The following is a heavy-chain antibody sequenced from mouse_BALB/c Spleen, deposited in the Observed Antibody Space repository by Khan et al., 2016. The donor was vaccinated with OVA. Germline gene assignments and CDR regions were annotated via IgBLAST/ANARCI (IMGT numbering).Heavy chain of an antibody. V-gene: IGHV3-2*02. CDR2: ISYSGNT. J-gene: IGHJ3*01. D-gene: IGHD2-4*01. CDR3: ARKDYYDYDPFPY. CDR1: GYSITSEYT. Sequence: EVQLQESGPGLVKPSQSLSLTCTVTGYSITSEYTWNWIRQFPGNKLEWMGFISYSGNTRYNPSFKSRISITPDTSKNQFFLQLNSVTSEDTATYYCARKDYYDYDPFPYWGQGTLVTVSA.